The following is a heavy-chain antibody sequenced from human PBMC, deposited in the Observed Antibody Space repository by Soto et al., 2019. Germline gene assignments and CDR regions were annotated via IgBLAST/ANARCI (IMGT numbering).Heavy chain of an antibody. CDR2: IYSGGST. V-gene: IGHV3-53*01. J-gene: IGHJ6*02. Sequence: GGSLRLSCAASGFTVSSNYMSWVRQAPGKGLEWVSVIYSGGSTYYADSVKGRFTISRDNSKNTLYLQMNSLRAEDTAVYYCARGITYYDFWRGYQRPYYYYGMDVWGQGTTVTVSS. CDR3: ARGITYYDFWRGYQRPYYYYGMDV. CDR1: GFTVSSNY. D-gene: IGHD3-3*01.